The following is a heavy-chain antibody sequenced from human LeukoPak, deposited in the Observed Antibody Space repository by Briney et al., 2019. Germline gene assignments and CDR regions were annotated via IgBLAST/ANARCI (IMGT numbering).Heavy chain of an antibody. V-gene: IGHV1-2*02. CDR3: ARDRYGDYIDFDY. CDR2: INPNSGGT. J-gene: IGHJ4*02. D-gene: IGHD4-17*01. CDR1: GYTFTGYY. Sequence: ASVNVSCKASGYTFTGYYMHGVRQAPGQGLEWMGWINPNSGGTNYAQKFQGRVTMTRDTSISTAYMELSRLRSDGTAVYYCARDRYGDYIDFDYWGQGTLVTVSS.